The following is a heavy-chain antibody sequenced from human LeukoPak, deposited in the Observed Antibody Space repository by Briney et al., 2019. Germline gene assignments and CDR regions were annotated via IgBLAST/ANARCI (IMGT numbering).Heavy chain of an antibody. V-gene: IGHV4-59*01. CDR3: ARGQDYYDSSGYYTQKFDY. CDR2: IYYSGST. D-gene: IGHD3-22*01. Sequence: PSETLSLTCTVSGGSISSYYWSWIRQPPGKGLEWIGYIYYSGSTNYNPSLKSRVTISVNTSKNQFSLKLSSVTAADTAVYYCARGQDYYDSSGYYTQKFDYWGQGTLVTVSS. CDR1: GGSISSYY. J-gene: IGHJ4*02.